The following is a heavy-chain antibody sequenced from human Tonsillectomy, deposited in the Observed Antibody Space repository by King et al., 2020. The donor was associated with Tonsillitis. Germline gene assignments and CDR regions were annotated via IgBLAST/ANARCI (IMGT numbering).Heavy chain of an antibody. D-gene: IGHD6-6*01. Sequence: VQLVESGAEVKKPGASVKVSCKASGNTFTGYYIHWVRQAPGQGLEWMGWINPNSGGTSYAQKFQGRVTMTRDTSISTAYMDLTRLTTDDTAVYYCARVVSARREAYYYGMDVWGQGTTVTVSS. V-gene: IGHV1-2*02. CDR3: ARVVSARREAYYYGMDV. CDR2: INPNSGGT. J-gene: IGHJ6*02. CDR1: GNTFTGYY.